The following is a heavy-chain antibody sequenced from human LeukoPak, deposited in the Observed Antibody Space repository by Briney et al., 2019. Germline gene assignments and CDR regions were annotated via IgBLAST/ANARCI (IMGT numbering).Heavy chain of an antibody. CDR2: IYYSGST. CDR1: GDSISSYY. D-gene: IGHD4-11*01. Sequence: PSETLSLTCTVSGDSISSYYWCWIQQPPGKGLEWIGYIYYSGSTNYNPSLKSRVTISVDTSKNQFSLKLSSVTAADTAVYYCARQTTVTTSWFDPWGQGTLVTVSS. J-gene: IGHJ5*02. V-gene: IGHV4-59*01. CDR3: ARQTTVTTSWFDP.